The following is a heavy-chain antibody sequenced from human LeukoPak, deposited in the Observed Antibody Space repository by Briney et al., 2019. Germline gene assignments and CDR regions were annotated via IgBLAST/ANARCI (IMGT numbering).Heavy chain of an antibody. Sequence: ASVKVSCKASGYTFTGYYMHWVRQAPGQGLEWMGWISAYNGNTNYAQKLQGRVTMTTDTSTSTAYMELRSLRSDDTAVYYCARGNSGYDLVEVYWGQGTLVTVSS. J-gene: IGHJ4*02. D-gene: IGHD5-12*01. CDR3: ARGNSGYDLVEVY. CDR2: ISAYNGNT. V-gene: IGHV1-18*04. CDR1: GYTFTGYY.